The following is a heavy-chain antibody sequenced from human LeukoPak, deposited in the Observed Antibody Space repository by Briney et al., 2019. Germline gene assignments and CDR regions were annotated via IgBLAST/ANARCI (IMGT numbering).Heavy chain of an antibody. CDR2: ISSSSSYI. CDR3: ARDLMGQWLVQEFGY. CDR1: GLTFSSYS. D-gene: IGHD6-19*01. V-gene: IGHV3-21*01. J-gene: IGHJ4*02. Sequence: PGGSLRLSCAASGLTFSSYSINWVRQAPGKGLEWVSSISSSSSYIYYADSVKGRFTISRDNAKNSLYLQMNSLRAEDTAVYYCARDLMGQWLVQEFGYWGQGTLVTVSS.